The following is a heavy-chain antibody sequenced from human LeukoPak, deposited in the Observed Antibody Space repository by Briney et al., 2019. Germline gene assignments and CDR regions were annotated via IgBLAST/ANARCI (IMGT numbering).Heavy chain of an antibody. J-gene: IGHJ3*02. Sequence: PGGSLRLSCAASGFNFSNTWMNWVRQAPGKGLEWVGRIKSEIDGGATDYAAPVQGRFAISRDDSQATLYLQMNSLKTEDTAVYYCTTGGSVIVAGTRAFDIWGQGTMVTVSS. V-gene: IGHV3-15*07. CDR3: TTGGSVIVAGTRAFDI. CDR1: GFNFSNTW. CDR2: IKSEIDGGAT. D-gene: IGHD5-12*01.